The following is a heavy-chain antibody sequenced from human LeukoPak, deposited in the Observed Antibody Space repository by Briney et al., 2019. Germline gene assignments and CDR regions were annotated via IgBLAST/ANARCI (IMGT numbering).Heavy chain of an antibody. J-gene: IGHJ4*02. D-gene: IGHD3-9*01. CDR1: GYRFTSYW. V-gene: IGHV5-51*01. CDR2: IYPSESDA. Sequence: GESLKISCKASGYRFTSYWIGWVRQMPGKGLEWVGIIYPSESDARYSPSFQGQVTISADKSINTAYLQWSSLKASDTAMYYCARRNYDILTGYYNDYFDYWGQGTLVTVSS. CDR3: ARRNYDILTGYYNDYFDY.